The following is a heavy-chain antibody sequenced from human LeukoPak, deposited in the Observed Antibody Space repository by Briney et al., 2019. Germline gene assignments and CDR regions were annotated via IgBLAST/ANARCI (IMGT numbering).Heavy chain of an antibody. Sequence: SETLSLTCSVSGDSISSSYYYWVWIRQPPGKGLEWIGSIYYGGSTYYNPSLKSRVTISLDTSKNQFSPNLNSVTATDTAVYYCARRSHCMGGSCPPVWGQGTTVTVSS. CDR2: IYYGGST. J-gene: IGHJ6*02. D-gene: IGHD2-15*01. V-gene: IGHV4-39*01. CDR3: ARRSHCMGGSCPPV. CDR1: GDSISSSYYY.